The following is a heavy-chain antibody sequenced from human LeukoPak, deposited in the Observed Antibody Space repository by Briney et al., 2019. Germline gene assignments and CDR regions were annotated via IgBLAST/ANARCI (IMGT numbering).Heavy chain of an antibody. CDR1: GFTFSSYG. J-gene: IGHJ5*02. CDR2: ISYEGSNK. D-gene: IGHD1-26*01. V-gene: IGHV3-30*18. CDR3: AKSAEVQSGSYYGSWFDP. Sequence: PGGSLRLSCAASGFTFSSYGMNWVRQAPGKGLEWVAAISYEGSNKYYADSVKGRFTISRDNSKNTLYLQMNSLRAEDTAVYYCAKSAEVQSGSYYGSWFDPWGQGTLVTVSS.